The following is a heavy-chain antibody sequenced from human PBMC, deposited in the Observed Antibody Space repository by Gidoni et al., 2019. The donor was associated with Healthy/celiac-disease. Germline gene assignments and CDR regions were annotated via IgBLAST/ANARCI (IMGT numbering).Heavy chain of an antibody. CDR3: AKDYYDSSGYYRGGFDY. Sequence: EVQLVESGGGLVQPGRSLRLSCAASGFTFDDYAMHWVRQAPGKGLGWVSGISWNSGSIGYADSVKGRFTISRDNAKNSLYLQMNSLRAEDTALYYCAKDYYDSSGYYRGGFDYWGQGTLVTVSS. CDR2: ISWNSGSI. D-gene: IGHD3-22*01. J-gene: IGHJ4*02. V-gene: IGHV3-9*01. CDR1: GFTFDDYA.